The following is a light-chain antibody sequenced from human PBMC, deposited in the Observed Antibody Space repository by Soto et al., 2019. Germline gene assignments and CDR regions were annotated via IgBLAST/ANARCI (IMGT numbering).Light chain of an antibody. Sequence: DIQMTQSPSTLSGSLGDRVTINCRASQTISSWLAWYQQKPGKAPKLLIYKASTLKSGVPSRFSGSGSGTEFTLTISSLQPDDFATYYCQHYKSYSEAFGQGTKVDIK. V-gene: IGKV1-5*03. CDR1: QTISSW. CDR2: KAS. CDR3: QHYKSYSEA. J-gene: IGKJ1*01.